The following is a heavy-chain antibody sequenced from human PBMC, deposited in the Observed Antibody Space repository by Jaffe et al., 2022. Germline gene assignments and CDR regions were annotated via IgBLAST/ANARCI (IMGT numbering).Heavy chain of an antibody. V-gene: IGHV4-39*01. Sequence: QLQLQESGPGLVKPSETLSLTCTVSGGSISSSSYYWGWIRQPPGKGLEWIGSIYYSGSTYYNPSLKSRVTISVDTSKNQFSLKLSSVTAADTAVYYCARIGYDFWSGYYAFYYYMDVWGKGTTVTVSS. CDR1: GGSISSSSYY. J-gene: IGHJ6*03. D-gene: IGHD3-3*01. CDR2: IYYSGST. CDR3: ARIGYDFWSGYYAFYYYMDV.